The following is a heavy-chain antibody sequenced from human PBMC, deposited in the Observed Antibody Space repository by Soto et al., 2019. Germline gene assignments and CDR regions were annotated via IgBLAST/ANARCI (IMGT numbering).Heavy chain of an antibody. Sequence: QVYLVESGGGVVQPGRSLRLSCAASGFMFRNHAMHWVRQAPGKGLDWVAVISFDGGNDFYADSVKGRLTISRDNSRNTLYLQMDSLRPEDTAGYYCASDAVHVTKMVFVSPIDSWGQGALVTVSS. CDR2: ISFDGGND. D-gene: IGHD2-8*01. CDR3: ASDAVHVTKMVFVSPIDS. V-gene: IGHV3-30-3*01. J-gene: IGHJ4*02. CDR1: GFMFRNHA.